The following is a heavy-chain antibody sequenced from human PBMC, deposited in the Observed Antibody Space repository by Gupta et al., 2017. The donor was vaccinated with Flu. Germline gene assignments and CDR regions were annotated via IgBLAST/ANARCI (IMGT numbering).Heavy chain of an antibody. J-gene: IGHJ6*03. D-gene: IGHD2-15*01. V-gene: IGHV1-2*06. CDR3: ARGWLLVIHPHPPSPDYYYYMDV. CDR2: INPNSGGT. Sequence: APGQGLEWMGRINPNSGGTNYAQKFQGRVTMTRDTSISTAYMELSRLRSDDTAVYYCARGWLLVIHPHPPSPDYYYYMDVWGKGTTVTVSS.